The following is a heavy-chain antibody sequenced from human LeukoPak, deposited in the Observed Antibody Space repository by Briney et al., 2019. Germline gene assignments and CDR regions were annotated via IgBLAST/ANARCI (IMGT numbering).Heavy chain of an antibody. Sequence: GGSLRLSCAASGFTFSSYAMSWVRHAPGKGLEWVSAISGSGGSTYYADSVKGRFTISRDNSKNTLYLQMDSLRAEDTAVYYCAKIGRFGELLGFDYWGQGTLVTVSS. CDR1: GFTFSSYA. CDR2: ISGSGGST. D-gene: IGHD3-10*01. CDR3: AKIGRFGELLGFDY. V-gene: IGHV3-23*01. J-gene: IGHJ4*02.